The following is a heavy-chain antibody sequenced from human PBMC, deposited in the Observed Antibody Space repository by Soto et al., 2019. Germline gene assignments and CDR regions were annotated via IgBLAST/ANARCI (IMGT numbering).Heavy chain of an antibody. D-gene: IGHD6-13*01. J-gene: IGHJ4*02. Sequence: PGGSLRLSCAASGFTFSNYAMSWVRQAPGKGLEWVSVISNNGGSTYYADSVKGRFTISRDNSKNTLYLQMNSLRAEDTAVYHCATVLAAAGPPFYFDYWGQGTLVTVSS. CDR3: ATVLAAAGPPFYFDY. CDR2: ISNNGGST. V-gene: IGHV3-23*01. CDR1: GFTFSNYA.